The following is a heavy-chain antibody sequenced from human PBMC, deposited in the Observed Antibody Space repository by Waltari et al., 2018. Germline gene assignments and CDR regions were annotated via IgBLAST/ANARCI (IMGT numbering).Heavy chain of an antibody. Sequence: EVQLVESGGGLVQPGGSLRLSCAASGFTFSSYEMNCVRQAPGKGLEWVSYISSSGSTIYYADSVKGRFTISRDNAKNSLYLQMNSLRAEDTAVYYCAFRSGSYSGFDYWGQGTLVTVSS. V-gene: IGHV3-48*03. CDR3: AFRSGSYSGFDY. J-gene: IGHJ4*02. CDR2: ISSSGSTI. CDR1: GFTFSSYE. D-gene: IGHD1-26*01.